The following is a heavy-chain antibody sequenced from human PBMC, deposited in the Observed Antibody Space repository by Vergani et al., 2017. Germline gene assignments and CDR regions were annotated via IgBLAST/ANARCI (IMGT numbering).Heavy chain of an antibody. CDR2: IIPILGIA. J-gene: IGHJ3*02. CDR3: ATAYYYDSSGYWVAFDI. CDR1: GGTFSSYA. D-gene: IGHD3-22*01. Sequence: QVQLVQSGAEVKKPGSSVKVSCKASGGTFSSYAISWVRQAPGQGLEWMGRIIPILGIANYAQKFQGRVTITADKSTSTAYMELSSLRSEDTAVYYCATAYYYDSSGYWVAFDIWGQGTMVTVSS. V-gene: IGHV1-69*04.